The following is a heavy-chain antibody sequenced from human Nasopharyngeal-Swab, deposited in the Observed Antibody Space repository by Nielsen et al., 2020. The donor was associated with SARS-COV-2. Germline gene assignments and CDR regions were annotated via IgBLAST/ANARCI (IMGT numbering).Heavy chain of an antibody. D-gene: IGHD3-10*01. CDR1: GYTFTTYY. V-gene: IGHV1-46*01. CDR3: ARMMYFHGYYAMDV. Sequence: ASVKVSCKASGYTFTTYYIHWVRQAPGQGLEWMGIINPSSGGTNYAQKFKGRATMTGDTSTGTVYMELTSLTSEDTAVYYCARMMYFHGYYAMDVWGQGTTVTVSS. CDR2: INPSSGGT. J-gene: IGHJ6*02.